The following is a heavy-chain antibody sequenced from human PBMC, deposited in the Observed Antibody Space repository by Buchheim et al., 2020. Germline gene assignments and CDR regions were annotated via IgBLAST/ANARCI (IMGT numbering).Heavy chain of an antibody. V-gene: IGHV3-43D*03. Sequence: EVQLVESGGVVVQPEGSLRLSCAASGFTFDDYAMHWVRQAPGKGLEWVSLISWDGGSTYYADSVKGRFTISRDNSKNSLYLQMNSLRAEDTALYYCAKDRIGVVVPAAMLGSGYYYGMDVWGQGTT. CDR3: AKDRIGVVVPAAMLGSGYYYGMDV. D-gene: IGHD2-2*01. CDR2: ISWDGGST. CDR1: GFTFDDYA. J-gene: IGHJ6*02.